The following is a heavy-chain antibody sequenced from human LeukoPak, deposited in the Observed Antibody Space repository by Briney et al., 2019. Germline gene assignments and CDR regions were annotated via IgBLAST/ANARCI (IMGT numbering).Heavy chain of an antibody. V-gene: IGHV1-18*01. J-gene: IGHJ6*02. Sequence: ASVKVSCKASGYTFTSYGISWVRQAPGQGLEWMGWISAYNGNTSYAQKLQGRVTMTTDTSTSTAYMELRSLRSDDTAVYYCARAATTYYYYGMDVWGQGTTVTVSS. CDR1: GYTFTSYG. D-gene: IGHD1-26*01. CDR3: ARAATTYYYYGMDV. CDR2: ISAYNGNT.